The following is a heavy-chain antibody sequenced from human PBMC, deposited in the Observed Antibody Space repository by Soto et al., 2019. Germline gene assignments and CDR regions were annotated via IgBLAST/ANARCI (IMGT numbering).Heavy chain of an antibody. J-gene: IGHJ4*02. CDR3: ERVVSDYYGSGSYSH. D-gene: IGHD3-10*01. CDR2: IIPIFGTA. Sequence: SVKVSCKASGGTFSSYAISWVRQAPGQGLEWMGGIIPIFGTANYAQKFQGRVTITADESTSTAYMELSSLRSEDTAVYYCERVVSDYYGSGSYSHWGQGTLVTVSS. V-gene: IGHV1-69*13. CDR1: GGTFSSYA.